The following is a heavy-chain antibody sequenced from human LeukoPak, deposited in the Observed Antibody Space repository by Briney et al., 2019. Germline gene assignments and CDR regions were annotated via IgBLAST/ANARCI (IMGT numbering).Heavy chain of an antibody. Sequence: GGSLRLSCAASGFTFDDYAMHWVRQAPGKGLEWVSGISWNSGSIGYADSVKGRFTISRDNAKNSLYLQMNSLRAEDTALYYCAKDAVPVAGSLYYFDYWGQGTLVTVSS. CDR3: AKDAVPVAGSLYYFDY. D-gene: IGHD6-19*01. CDR1: GFTFDDYA. J-gene: IGHJ4*02. V-gene: IGHV3-9*01. CDR2: ISWNSGSI.